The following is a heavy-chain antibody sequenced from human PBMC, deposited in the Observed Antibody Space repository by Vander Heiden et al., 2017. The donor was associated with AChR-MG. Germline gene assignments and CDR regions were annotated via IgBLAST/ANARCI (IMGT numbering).Heavy chain of an antibody. CDR3: ANSSYYYYGMDV. CDR1: GGTFSSYA. CDR2: IIPIFGTA. D-gene: IGHD6-13*01. J-gene: IGHJ6*02. Sequence: QVQLVQSGAAVKTPGASVRVSCKASGGTFSSYAISWVRQAPGQGLEWMGGIIPIFGTANYAQKFQGRVTITADKSTSTAYMELSSLRSEDTAVYYCANSSYYYYGMDVWGQGTTVTVSS. V-gene: IGHV1-69*06.